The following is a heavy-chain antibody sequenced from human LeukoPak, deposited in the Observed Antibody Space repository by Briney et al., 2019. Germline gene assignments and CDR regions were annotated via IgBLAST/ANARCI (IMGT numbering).Heavy chain of an antibody. J-gene: IGHJ3*02. CDR1: GYSFTSYW. V-gene: IGHV5-51*01. D-gene: IGHD3-10*01. CDR3: ARPPTYYYGSVIYNDAFDI. Sequence: GESLKISCKGSGYSFTSYWIGWVRQMPGKGLEWMGIIYPGDSDTRYSPSFQGQVTISADKSISTAYLQWSSLKASDTAMYYCARPPTYYYGSVIYNDAFDIWGQGTMVTVSS. CDR2: IYPGDSDT.